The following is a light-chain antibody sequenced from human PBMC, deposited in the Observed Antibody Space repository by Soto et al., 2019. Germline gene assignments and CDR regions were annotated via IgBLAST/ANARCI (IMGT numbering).Light chain of an antibody. CDR1: NSDVGAYKF. CDR3: CSYVGSYTWV. CDR2: DVT. V-gene: IGLV2-11*01. Sequence: QSVLTQPRSVSGSPGQSVTISCTGSNSDVGAYKFVSWLQHNPGEAPKVMIYDVTQRPSGVPDRFSGTKSGNTASLTISGLQAEDEADYYCCSYVGSYTWVFGSGTKVTVL. J-gene: IGLJ1*01.